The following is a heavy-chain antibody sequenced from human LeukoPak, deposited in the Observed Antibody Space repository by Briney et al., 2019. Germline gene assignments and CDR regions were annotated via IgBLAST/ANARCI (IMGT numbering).Heavy chain of an antibody. CDR2: IYYSGST. Sequence: SETLSLTCTVSGGSISSSSYYWGWIRQPPGKGLEWIGSIYYSGSTYYNPSLKSRVTISVDTSKNQFSLKLSSVTAADTAVYYCASSGITGTTDWFDPWGQGTLVTVSS. J-gene: IGHJ5*02. CDR1: GGSISSSSYY. D-gene: IGHD1-7*01. CDR3: ASSGITGTTDWFDP. V-gene: IGHV4-39*07.